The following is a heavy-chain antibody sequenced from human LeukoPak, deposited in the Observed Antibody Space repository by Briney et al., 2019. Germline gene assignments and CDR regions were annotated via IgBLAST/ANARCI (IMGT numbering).Heavy chain of an antibody. CDR2: IYYSGST. CDR1: GGSISSYY. D-gene: IGHD6-13*01. Sequence: SETLSLTCTVSGGSISSYYWSWIRQTPGKGLERIGYIYYSGSTNYNPSLNSRVTMSVDTSKNQFSLNLNSVTAADTAVYYCARGYSSSWLGKFDYWGQGTLVTVSS. V-gene: IGHV4-59*01. CDR3: ARGYSSSWLGKFDY. J-gene: IGHJ4*02.